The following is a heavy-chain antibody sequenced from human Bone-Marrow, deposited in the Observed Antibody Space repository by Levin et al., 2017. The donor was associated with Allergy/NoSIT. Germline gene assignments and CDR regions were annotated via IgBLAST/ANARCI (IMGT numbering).Heavy chain of an antibody. CDR3: ARARYFDLCSIYYYVMDV. CDR2: VSSSGST. D-gene: IGHD3-9*01. Sequence: PSETLSLTCNVSGGSMSSDYWSWIRLPPGKGLEWLGYVSSSGSTNYNPSLKSRVTISLDTSKKQFYLRLYSVTAADTAVYYCARARYFDLCSIYYYVMDVWGQGTTVTVSS. CDR1: GGSMSSDY. J-gene: IGHJ6*02. V-gene: IGHV4-59*01.